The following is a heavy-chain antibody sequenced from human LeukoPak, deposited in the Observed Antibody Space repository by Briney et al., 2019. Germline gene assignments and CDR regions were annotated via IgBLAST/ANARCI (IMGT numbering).Heavy chain of an antibody. D-gene: IGHD3-22*01. CDR1: GYSISSGYY. CDR3: ASGADSSNYFLYY. CDR2: IYHSGST. V-gene: IGHV4-38-2*02. J-gene: IGHJ4*02. Sequence: SETLSLTRTVSGYSISSGYYWGWIRQPPGKGLEWIGSIYHSGSTYYNPSLKSRVTISVDTSKNQFSLKLSSVTAADTAVYYCASGADSSNYFLYYWGQGILVTVSS.